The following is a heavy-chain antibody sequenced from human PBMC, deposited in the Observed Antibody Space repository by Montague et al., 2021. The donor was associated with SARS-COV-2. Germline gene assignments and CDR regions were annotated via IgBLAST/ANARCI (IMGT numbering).Heavy chain of an antibody. Sequence: SETLSLTCAVYGGSFSGYYWGWIRQPPGKGLEWIGSVYYSGSTYYNPSLKSRVTISVDTSKNQFSLKLNAVTAADTAVYYCARLLLPATGSLNGFYLDFWGQGALVTVSS. V-gene: IGHV4-34*01. CDR2: VYYSGST. D-gene: IGHD6-13*01. J-gene: IGHJ4*02. CDR1: GGSFSGYY. CDR3: ARLLLPATGSLNGFYLDF.